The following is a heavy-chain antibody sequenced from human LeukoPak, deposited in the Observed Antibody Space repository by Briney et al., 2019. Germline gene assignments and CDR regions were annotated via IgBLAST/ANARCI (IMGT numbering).Heavy chain of an antibody. CDR1: GFTFSKYW. CDR3: AFGYCSSTSCYLAYFDY. Sequence: PGGSVRLSCAGCGFTFSKYWMSWVRQAPGKGVEGVAVISYDGSNNYYADSVNGRFTISRDNSQNPLYLQMNSLRAEDTAVYYCAFGYCSSTSCYLAYFDYWGQGTLVTVSS. CDR2: ISYDGSNN. V-gene: IGHV3-30*03. J-gene: IGHJ4*02. D-gene: IGHD2-2*01.